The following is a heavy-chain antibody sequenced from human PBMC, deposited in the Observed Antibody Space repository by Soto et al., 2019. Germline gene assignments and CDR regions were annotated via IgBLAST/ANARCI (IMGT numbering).Heavy chain of an antibody. D-gene: IGHD2-21*02. CDR2: VYHTGDT. CDR3: AREIVTAGGNNYFDP. Sequence: SETLSLTCGVSGGTVASGHWWSWVRQSPGRGLEWIGNVYHTGDTNFNPSLQSRVTFSVDKSNNQFSLRLTSVTAADTAVYFCAREIVTAGGNNYFDPWGPGTLVTVSS. J-gene: IGHJ5*02. V-gene: IGHV4-4*02. CDR1: GGTVASGHW.